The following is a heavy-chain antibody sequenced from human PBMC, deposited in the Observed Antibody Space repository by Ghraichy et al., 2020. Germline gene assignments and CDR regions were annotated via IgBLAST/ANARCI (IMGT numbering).Heavy chain of an antibody. CDR2: ISSDGNT. J-gene: IGHJ1*01. CDR1: GITVSSNY. Sequence: GGSLRLSCVASGITVSSNYMNWVRQTPEKGLEWVSVISSDGNTYYADSVKGRFTISRDTSRNMVFLQMNNLRGEDTALYYCANDWCDSKIIHWGQGTLVTVSS. D-gene: IGHD3-22*01. V-gene: IGHV3-66*01. CDR3: ANDWCDSKIIH.